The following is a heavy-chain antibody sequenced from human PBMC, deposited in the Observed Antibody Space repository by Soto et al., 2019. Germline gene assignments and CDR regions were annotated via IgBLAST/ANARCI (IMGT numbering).Heavy chain of an antibody. Sequence: VPLQESGPGLVKPSGTLSLTCAVSGGSFTSNNWWTWVRQPPGQGLEWIGEIYRTGSTNYNPSLKSRVTISLDKSENQFSLKVTSLTAADTAVYYCASRDPGTSVDYWGQGTLVTVSS. CDR1: GGSFTSNNW. CDR3: ASRDPGTSVDY. D-gene: IGHD1-7*01. V-gene: IGHV4-4*02. J-gene: IGHJ4*02. CDR2: IYRTGST.